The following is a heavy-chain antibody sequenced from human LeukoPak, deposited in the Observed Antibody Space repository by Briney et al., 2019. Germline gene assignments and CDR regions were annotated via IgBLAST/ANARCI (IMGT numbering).Heavy chain of an antibody. J-gene: IGHJ4*02. V-gene: IGHV4-39*01. CDR2: IYYSGST. CDR1: GGSISSSSYY. D-gene: IGHD3-22*01. CDR3: ARRNESRGYYEYYFDC. Sequence: PSETLSLTCTVSGGSISSSSYYWGWIRQPRGKGLEWFGIIYYSGSTYYNPSLKSRVTISVDTSKNQFSLKLSSVTAAETAVYYCARRNESRGYYEYYFDCWGQGTPVTV.